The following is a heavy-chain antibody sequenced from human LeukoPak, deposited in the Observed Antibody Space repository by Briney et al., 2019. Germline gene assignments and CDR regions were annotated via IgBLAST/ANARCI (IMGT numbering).Heavy chain of an antibody. CDR3: ARVKRSGWYVLYYYYYMDV. CDR1: GYSSSSDYY. V-gene: IGHV4-38-2*02. Sequence: PSETLSLTCNVSGYSSSSDYYWGWIRQPPGKGLEWIGNIYHSGSTYYNPSLKSRVTISADTSKKQFSLRLRSVTAADTAVYYCARVKRSGWYVLYYYYYMDVWGKGTTVTVSS. CDR2: IYHSGST. J-gene: IGHJ6*03. D-gene: IGHD6-19*01.